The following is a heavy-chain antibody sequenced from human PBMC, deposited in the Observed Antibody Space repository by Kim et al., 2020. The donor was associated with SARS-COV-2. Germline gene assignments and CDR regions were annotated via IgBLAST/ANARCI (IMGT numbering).Heavy chain of an antibody. D-gene: IGHD3-3*01. J-gene: IGHJ4*02. CDR1: GGSISSSSYY. Sequence: SETLSLTCTVSGGSISSSSYYWGWIRQPPGKGLEWTGSIYYSGSTYYNPSLKSRVTISVDTSKNQFSLKLSSVTAADTAVYYCARRPTANVLRFLEWLLYLDYWGQGTLVTVSS. CDR2: IYYSGST. CDR3: ARRPTANVLRFLEWLLYLDY. V-gene: IGHV4-39*01.